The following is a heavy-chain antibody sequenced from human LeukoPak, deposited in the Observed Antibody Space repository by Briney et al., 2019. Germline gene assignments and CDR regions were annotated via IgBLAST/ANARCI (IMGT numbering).Heavy chain of an antibody. Sequence: GGSLRLSCAASGFTFTNYWMHWVRQAPGMGLVWVSRLPPDELDIIYADSVKGRFTVSRDNAKNTVYLQMNNLRAEDTAVYYCARDGDYGDYGCYWGQGTLVTVSS. CDR1: GFTFTNYW. CDR3: ARDGDYGDYGCY. V-gene: IGHV3-74*01. J-gene: IGHJ4*02. CDR2: LPPDELDI. D-gene: IGHD4-17*01.